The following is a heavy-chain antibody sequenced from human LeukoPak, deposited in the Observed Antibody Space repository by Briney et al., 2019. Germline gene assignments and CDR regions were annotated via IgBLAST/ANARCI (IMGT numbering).Heavy chain of an antibody. Sequence: GGSLRLSCAASGFTFSNYWMGWVRQAPGKGLEWVANIKKDGSEKYYVDSVKGRFTISRDNAQNSLYLQMNSLRAEDTAVFYCARDQYDTWSRRGNFDSWGQGTLVIVSS. CDR1: GFTFSNYW. V-gene: IGHV3-7*03. CDR3: ARDQYDTWSRRGNFDS. J-gene: IGHJ4*02. CDR2: IKKDGSEK. D-gene: IGHD3-3*01.